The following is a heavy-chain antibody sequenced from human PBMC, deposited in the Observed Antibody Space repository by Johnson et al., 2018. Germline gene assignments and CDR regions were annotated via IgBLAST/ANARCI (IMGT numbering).Heavy chain of an antibody. CDR3: ARDSRGSGYAFDI. Sequence: QVQLVQSGAEVKKXGASVKVSCKAPEYTFTRYYMHWVRQAPGQGLEWMGIINPSGGSTSYSQKFQDRITMTRDTSTSTVYMDLRSVKSEDTAVYYCARDSRGSGYAFDIWGQGTLVTVSS. V-gene: IGHV1-46*01. CDR2: INPSGGST. D-gene: IGHD3-16*01. CDR1: EYTFTRYY. J-gene: IGHJ3*02.